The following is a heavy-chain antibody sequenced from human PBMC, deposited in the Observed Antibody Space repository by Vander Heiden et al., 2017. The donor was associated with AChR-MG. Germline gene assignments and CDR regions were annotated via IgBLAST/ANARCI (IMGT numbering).Heavy chain of an antibody. CDR3: ARVRVPAHQFSYNSMDV. V-gene: IGHV3-30*03. CDR2: ISYDGRHQ. CDR1: GFPFSHYG. D-gene: IGHD2-2*01. J-gene: IGHJ6*03. Sequence: QEQLVESGGGVVQAGRSQRPSCVVSGFPFSHYGMSWVRQGPGKGPEWVSVISYDGRHQYYAASVQGRFTISRDNSENILYLQMNSLRVDDTAIYYCARVRVPAHQFSYNSMDVWGQGTTVIVSS.